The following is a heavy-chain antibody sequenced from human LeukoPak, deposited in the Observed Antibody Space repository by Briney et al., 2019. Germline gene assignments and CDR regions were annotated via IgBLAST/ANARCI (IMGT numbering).Heavy chain of an antibody. CDR3: ARGRRAARPRGLIYYYYYYMDV. D-gene: IGHD6-6*01. Sequence: PSETLSLTCAVYGGSFSGYYWSWVRQPPGKGLEWVGEINHSGRTNYNPSLKSRVTISVDTSKNQFSLKLSSVTAGDTAVYYCARGRRAARPRGLIYYYYYYMDVWGKGTTVTVSS. CDR1: GGSFSGYY. V-gene: IGHV4-34*01. J-gene: IGHJ6*03. CDR2: INHSGRT.